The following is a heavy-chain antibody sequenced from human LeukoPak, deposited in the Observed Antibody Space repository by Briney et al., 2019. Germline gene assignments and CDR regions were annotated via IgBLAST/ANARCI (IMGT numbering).Heavy chain of an antibody. J-gene: IGHJ4*02. Sequence: ASVKVSCTASGYTFTGYYMHWVRQAPGQGLEWMGRINPNSGGTNYAQKFQGRVTMTRNTSISTVYMELSSLRSEDTAVYYCARGPRNWGFDYLGQGTLVTVSS. V-gene: IGHV1-2*06. CDR2: INPNSGGT. D-gene: IGHD7-27*01. CDR3: ARGPRNWGFDY. CDR1: GYTFTGYY.